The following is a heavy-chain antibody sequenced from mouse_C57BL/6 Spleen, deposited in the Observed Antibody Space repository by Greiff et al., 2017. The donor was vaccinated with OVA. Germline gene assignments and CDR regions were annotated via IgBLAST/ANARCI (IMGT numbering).Heavy chain of an antibody. CDR1: GYTFTSYW. CDR2: IDPSDSET. CDR3: ARADYYDSSHFDD. J-gene: IGHJ2*01. Sequence: QVQLQQPGAELVRPGSSVKLSCKASGYTFTSYWMHWVKQRPIQGLEWIGNIDPSDSETHYNQKFKDKATLTVDKSSSTAYMQLSSLTSEDSAVYYCARADYYDSSHFDDWGQGTTLTVST. D-gene: IGHD1-1*01. V-gene: IGHV1-52*01.